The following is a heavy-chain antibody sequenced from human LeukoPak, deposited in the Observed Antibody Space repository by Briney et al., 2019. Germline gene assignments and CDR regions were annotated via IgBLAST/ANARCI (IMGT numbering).Heavy chain of an antibody. Sequence: KPSETLSLTCTVSGGSISSSSYYWGWIRQPPGKGLEWIGSIYYSGSTYYNPSLKSRVTISVDTSKNQFSLKLSSVTAADTAVYYCARDCQIYYGSGFYFDYWGQGTLVTVSS. V-gene: IGHV4-39*07. D-gene: IGHD3-10*01. J-gene: IGHJ4*02. CDR3: ARDCQIYYGSGFYFDY. CDR1: GGSISSSSYY. CDR2: IYYSGST.